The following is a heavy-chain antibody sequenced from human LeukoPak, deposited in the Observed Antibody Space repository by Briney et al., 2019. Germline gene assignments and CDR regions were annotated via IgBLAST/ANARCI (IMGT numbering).Heavy chain of an antibody. V-gene: IGHV3-30*18. CDR3: AKDRNTVTLDY. CDR2: ISYDGNTK. CDR1: GFTFSYYG. J-gene: IGHJ4*02. Sequence: GRSLRLSCAASGFTFSYYGMHWVRQAPGKGLEWVAVISYDGNTKSYADSVKGRFTLSRDNSKNTLYLQMNSLRAEDTAVYYCAKDRNTVTLDYWGQGTLVTVSS. D-gene: IGHD4-17*01.